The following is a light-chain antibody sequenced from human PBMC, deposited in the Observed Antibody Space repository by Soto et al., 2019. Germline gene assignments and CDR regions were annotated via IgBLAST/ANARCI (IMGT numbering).Light chain of an antibody. V-gene: IGLV1-40*01. Sequence: QSVLTQPPSASGAPGQRVTISCTGSTSNIGADNDAHWYQQLPGTAPRLIIYDDNNRPSGVPDRFSASKSGTAASLSITGLQVEDEDDDYCHSSYTGLNDYVFGCGTKVTVL. CDR3: HSSYTGLNDYV. CDR2: DDN. J-gene: IGLJ1*01. CDR1: TSNIGADND.